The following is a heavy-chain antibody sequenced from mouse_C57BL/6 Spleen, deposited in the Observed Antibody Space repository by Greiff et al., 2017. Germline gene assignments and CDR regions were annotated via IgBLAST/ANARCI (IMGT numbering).Heavy chain of an antibody. Sequence: EVKLQESGGGLVKPGGSLKLSCAASGFTFSSYTMSWVRQTPEKRLEWVATISGGGGNTYYPDSVKGRFTISRDNAKNTLYLQMSSLRSEDTALYYCARSYDYDGYFDVWGTGTTVTVSS. J-gene: IGHJ1*03. CDR1: GFTFSSYT. CDR2: ISGGGGNT. CDR3: ARSYDYDGYFDV. V-gene: IGHV5-9*01. D-gene: IGHD2-4*01.